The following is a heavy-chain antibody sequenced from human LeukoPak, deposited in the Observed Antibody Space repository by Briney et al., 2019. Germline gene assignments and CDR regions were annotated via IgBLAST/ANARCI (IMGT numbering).Heavy chain of an antibody. Sequence: GGSLRLSCTASGFTFSDYWMTWVRQAPGKGPERVADIKQDGSQRYYVDSVRGRFTISRDNAKNSLFLQMNGLRAEDTAVYYCARRGGSSSRRSPIDYWGQGTLVTVSS. CDR2: IKQDGSQR. J-gene: IGHJ4*02. CDR3: ARRGGSSSRRSPIDY. CDR1: GFTFSDYW. V-gene: IGHV3-7*01. D-gene: IGHD6-6*01.